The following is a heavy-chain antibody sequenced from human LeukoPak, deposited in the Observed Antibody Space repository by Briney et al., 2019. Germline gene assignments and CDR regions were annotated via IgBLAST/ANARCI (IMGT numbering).Heavy chain of an antibody. V-gene: IGHV1-18*01. CDR3: ARSDYRDAFDI. Sequence: ASVMVSCKTSGYSFSRKGISWVRQAPGQGPEWMGWISGYSGNTNYAQKLQGRVTMTTDTSTSTAYMELRSLRSDDTAVYYCARSDYRDAFDIWGQGTMVTVSS. D-gene: IGHD4-11*01. CDR2: ISGYSGNT. J-gene: IGHJ3*02. CDR1: GYSFSRKG.